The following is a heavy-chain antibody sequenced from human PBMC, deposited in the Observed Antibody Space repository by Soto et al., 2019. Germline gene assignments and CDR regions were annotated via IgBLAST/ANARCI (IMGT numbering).Heavy chain of an antibody. J-gene: IGHJ4*02. V-gene: IGHV1-69*08. Sequence: ASVKVSCKASADTFTGYTVTWVRQAPGQGLEWVGRVIPILGASNFAQKFQGRVTISADKSTDTAYMVLTGLTSEDTAVYYCARSRGSYYSNFDYWGQGTLVTVSS. CDR2: VIPILGAS. CDR3: ARSRGSYYSNFDY. CDR1: ADTFTGYT. D-gene: IGHD3-10*01.